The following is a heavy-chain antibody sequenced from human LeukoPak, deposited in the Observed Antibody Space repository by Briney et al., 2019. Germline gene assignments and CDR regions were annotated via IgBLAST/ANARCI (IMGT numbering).Heavy chain of an antibody. Sequence: SETLSLTCAVYGVSFSGYYWSWIRQPPGKGLEWLGEINHSGSTNYNPSLKSRVTISVDTSKNQFSLKLSSVTAADTAVYYCARARRGFDPWGQGTLVTVSS. CDR3: ARARRGFDP. V-gene: IGHV4-34*01. CDR2: INHSGST. J-gene: IGHJ5*02. CDR1: GVSFSGYY.